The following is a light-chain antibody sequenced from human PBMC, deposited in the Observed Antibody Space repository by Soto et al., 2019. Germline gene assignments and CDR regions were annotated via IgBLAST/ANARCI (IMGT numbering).Light chain of an antibody. V-gene: IGLV1-40*01. CDR1: SSNIGAGYD. J-gene: IGLJ1*01. CDR2: GNS. Sequence: QSVLTQPPSVSGAPGQRVTISCTGSSSNIGAGYDVHWYQQLPGTAPRLLIYGNSNRPSGVPDRFSGSKSGTSASLALTGLQAEDEADYYCQSYDSSLSGSGVFGTGTKLTVL. CDR3: QSYDSSLSGSGV.